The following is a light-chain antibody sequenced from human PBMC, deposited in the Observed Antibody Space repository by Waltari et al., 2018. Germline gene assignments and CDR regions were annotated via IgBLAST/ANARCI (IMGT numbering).Light chain of an antibody. J-gene: IGLJ3*02. CDR1: SSNIGDNP. CDR2: YDD. V-gene: IGLV1-36*01. CDR3: AAWDDSLNGWV. Sequence: QSVLTQPPSVSEAPRQRVTISCSGSSSNIGDNPVNWYQQLPGKAPKLLIYYDDLLPSGVSDRFSGSKSGTSASLAISGLQSEDEADYYCAAWDDSLNGWVFGGGTKLTVI.